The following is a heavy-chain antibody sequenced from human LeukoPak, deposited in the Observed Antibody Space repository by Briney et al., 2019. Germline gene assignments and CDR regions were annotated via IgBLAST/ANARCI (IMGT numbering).Heavy chain of an antibody. V-gene: IGHV3-49*03. CDR2: IRSKAYGGTT. CDR3: TRERVSEYDY. D-gene: IGHD6-6*01. Sequence: GGSLRLSCTASGFTFGDYAMSWSRQAPGKGLEWVGFIRSKAYGGTTEYAASVKGRFTISRDDSKSIAYLQMNSLKTEDTAVYYCTRERVSEYDYWGQGTLVTVSS. CDR1: GFTFGDYA. J-gene: IGHJ4*02.